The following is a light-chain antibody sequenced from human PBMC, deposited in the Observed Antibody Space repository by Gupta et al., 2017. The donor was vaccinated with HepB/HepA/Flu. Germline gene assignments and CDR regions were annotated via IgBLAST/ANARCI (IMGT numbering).Light chain of an antibody. J-gene: IGKJ1*01. CDR1: QGVSSQ. CDR3: PQYNNWPLT. CDR2: GAS. Sequence: EKVMTQSPATVSVSPGERVTLSCRASQGVSSQLAWYQQKPGQAPRLLIYGASTRATGIPARFSGSGSGTEFTLTISSLQSEDFAVYYCPQYNNWPLTFGQGTKVEIK. V-gene: IGKV3-15*01.